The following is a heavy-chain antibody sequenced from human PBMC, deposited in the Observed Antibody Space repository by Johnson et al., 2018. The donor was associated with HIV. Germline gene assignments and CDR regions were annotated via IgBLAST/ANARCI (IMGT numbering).Heavy chain of an antibody. CDR2: VNWNGDNT. CDR1: GFTVSSYY. CDR3: AGDWVGANAFDI. D-gene: IGHD1-26*01. V-gene: IGHV3-20*04. J-gene: IGHJ3*02. Sequence: EVQLVESGGGLVQPGGSLRLSCAASGFTVSSYYMSWVRQAPGKGLEWVSGVNWNGDNTGYADSVKGRFTISRDNAKNSLYLHMNSLRAEDTAVYYCAGDWVGANAFDIWGQGTMVTVSS.